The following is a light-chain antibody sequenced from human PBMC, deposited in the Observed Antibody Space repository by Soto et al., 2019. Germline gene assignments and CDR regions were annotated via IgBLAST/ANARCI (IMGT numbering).Light chain of an antibody. CDR2: DAS. CDR1: QSIRSW. J-gene: IGKJ1*01. Sequence: DIQMTQSPSTLSASVGDRVTITCRASQSIRSWLAWYQQKPGKAPQLLIYDASNLESGVPSRFGGSGSGTEFTLTISSLQPDDFATYYCQQYDSFSKTFGRGTKVEVK. CDR3: QQYDSFSKT. V-gene: IGKV1-5*01.